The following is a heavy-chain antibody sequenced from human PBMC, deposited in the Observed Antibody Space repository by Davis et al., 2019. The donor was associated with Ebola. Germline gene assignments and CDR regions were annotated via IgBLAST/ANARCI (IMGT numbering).Heavy chain of an antibody. CDR1: GFTFSSYW. CDR3: ARVNAATGYSRFDP. V-gene: IGHV3-7*03. J-gene: IGHJ5*02. Sequence: PGGSLRLSCAASGFTFSSYWMSWVRQAPGKGLEWVANIKQDGSEKYYVDSVKGRFTISRDNAKNSLYLQMNSLRVEDTALYHCARVNAATGYSRFDPWGQGTLVTVSS. D-gene: IGHD3-9*01. CDR2: IKQDGSEK.